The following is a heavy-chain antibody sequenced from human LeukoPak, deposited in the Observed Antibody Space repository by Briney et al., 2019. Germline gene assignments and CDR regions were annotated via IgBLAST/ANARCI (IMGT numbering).Heavy chain of an antibody. J-gene: IGHJ4*02. CDR2: IFYDGSNQ. V-gene: IGHV3-33*01. D-gene: IGHD3-16*01. CDR1: GFTFSNYG. Sequence: GGSLRLSCAASGFTFSNYGRHWVRQAPGKGLEWLAAIFYDGSNQHYADTVKGRFTIPRDNSKNTLYLQVNSLTAEDTAVYFCARDQALYFSYGDYWGQGTLVTVSS. CDR3: ARDQALYFSYGDY.